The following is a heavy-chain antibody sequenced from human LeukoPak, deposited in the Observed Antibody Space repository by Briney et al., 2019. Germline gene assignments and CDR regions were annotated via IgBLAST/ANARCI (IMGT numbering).Heavy chain of an antibody. Sequence: SETLSLTCTVSGGSISSYYWSWIRQPPGKGLEWIGYIYYSGSTNYNPSPKSRVTISVDTSKNQFSLKLSSATAADTAVYYCARDFGGPNVYWYFDLWGRGTLVTVSS. CDR3: ARDFGGPNVYWYFDL. D-gene: IGHD2-15*01. CDR2: IYYSGST. J-gene: IGHJ2*01. V-gene: IGHV4-59*01. CDR1: GGSISSYY.